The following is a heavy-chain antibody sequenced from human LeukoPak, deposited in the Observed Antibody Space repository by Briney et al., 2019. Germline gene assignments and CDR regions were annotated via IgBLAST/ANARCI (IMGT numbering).Heavy chain of an antibody. CDR2: IYLRGNT. J-gene: IGHJ4*02. D-gene: IGHD4-17*01. CDR1: GGSISSSNW. Sequence: SETLSLTCAISGGSISSSNWWTWVRQPPGKGLEWVGEIYLRGNTNYNPSLESRVTISVDESRTQLSLTLESVTAADTAVYYCARGTITTVTDSWGPGTLVTVSS. CDR3: ARGTITTVTDS. V-gene: IGHV4-4*02.